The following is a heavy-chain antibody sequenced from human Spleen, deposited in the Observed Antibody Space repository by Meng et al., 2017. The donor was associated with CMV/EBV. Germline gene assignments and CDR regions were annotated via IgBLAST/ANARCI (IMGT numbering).Heavy chain of an antibody. V-gene: IGHV4-31*03. Sequence: CTVSGGSISTGGDYWSWVRQLPGKGLEWSGYVYFSGSAYYNPSLKSRVTISVDTSQNRFSLSLSSVTAADTAVYHCARVAVSKESLDYWGQGTLVTVSS. J-gene: IGHJ4*02. CDR3: ARVAVSKESLDY. D-gene: IGHD4-11*01. CDR2: VYFSGSA. CDR1: GGSISTGGDY.